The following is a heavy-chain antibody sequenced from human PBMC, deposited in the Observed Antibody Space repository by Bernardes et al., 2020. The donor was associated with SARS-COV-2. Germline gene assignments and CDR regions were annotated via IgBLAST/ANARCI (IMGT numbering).Heavy chain of an antibody. V-gene: IGHV4-39*01. CDR2: ISYSGST. D-gene: IGHD3-16*01. CDR3: ARQNRWEVYFEDY. J-gene: IGHJ4*02. Sequence: SEPLSLTCTVSGGSISSSGYYWGWLRQPPGEGLEWIGSISYSGSTYYNPSLKSRITISVDTSKNQFSLKLSSVTAADTAVYYCARQNRWEVYFEDYWGQGTLVTVSS. CDR1: GGSISSSGYY.